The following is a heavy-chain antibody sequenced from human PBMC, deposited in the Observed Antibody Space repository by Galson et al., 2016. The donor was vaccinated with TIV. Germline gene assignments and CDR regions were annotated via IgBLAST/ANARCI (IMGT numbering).Heavy chain of an antibody. Sequence: SVKVSCKASGYIFINYYIHWVRQAPGQGLEWLGWFNPDSGATQYAQKSQGRVTMTRDTSISTAYMELRRLISDDTAVYYCARVNWARALDYWGQGTQVTVSS. J-gene: IGHJ4*02. CDR3: ARVNWARALDY. CDR1: GYIFINYY. D-gene: IGHD7-27*01. V-gene: IGHV1-2*02. CDR2: FNPDSGAT.